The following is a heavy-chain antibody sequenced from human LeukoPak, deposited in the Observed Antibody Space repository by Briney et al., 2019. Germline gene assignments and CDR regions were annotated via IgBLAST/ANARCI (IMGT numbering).Heavy chain of an antibody. V-gene: IGHV3-21*01. CDR3: ARRGTYYYDSSGYYYLDY. CDR2: ISSSSSYI. D-gene: IGHD3-22*01. Sequence: GGSLRLSCAASGFTFSSYSMNWVRQAPGKGLEWVSSISSSSSYIYYADSVKGRFTISRDNAKNSLYLQMNSLRAEDTAVYYCARRGTYYYDSSGYYYLDYWGQGTLVTVSS. J-gene: IGHJ4*02. CDR1: GFTFSSYS.